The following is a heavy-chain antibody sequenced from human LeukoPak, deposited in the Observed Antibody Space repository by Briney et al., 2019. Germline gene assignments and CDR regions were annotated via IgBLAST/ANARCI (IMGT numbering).Heavy chain of an antibody. J-gene: IGHJ5*02. CDR2: INPNSGGT. CDR3: ARFNYDSSGYANWFDP. Sequence: GASVKVSCKASGYTFTGYYMHWVRQAPGQGLEWMGWINPNSGGTNYAQKFQGRVTMTRDTSISTAYMELSRLRSDDTAVYYCARFNYDSSGYANWFDPWGQGTLVTVSS. V-gene: IGHV1-2*02. CDR1: GYTFTGYY. D-gene: IGHD3-22*01.